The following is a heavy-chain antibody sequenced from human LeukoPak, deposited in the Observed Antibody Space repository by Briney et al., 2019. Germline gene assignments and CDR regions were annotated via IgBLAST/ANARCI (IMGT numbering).Heavy chain of an antibody. V-gene: IGHV3-48*03. CDR3: ARDNDRKDDS. D-gene: IGHD3-16*01. CDR2: ISGSGSTI. J-gene: IGHJ5*02. Sequence: GGSLRLSCAASGFTFSSYEMNWVRQAPGKGLEWVSYISGSGSTINYADSVKGRFTISRDNAKNSLYLQMNSLRAEDTAVYYCARDNDRKDDSWGQGTLVTVSS. CDR1: GFTFSSYE.